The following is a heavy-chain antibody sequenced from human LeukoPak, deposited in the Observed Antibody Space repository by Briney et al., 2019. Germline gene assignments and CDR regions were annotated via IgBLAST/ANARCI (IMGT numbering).Heavy chain of an antibody. CDR2: IYYSGST. V-gene: IGHV4-31*11. D-gene: IGHD6-13*01. CDR3: ARGAGYSSSWYRFDYYYYGMDV. Sequence: SETLSLTCAVYGGSFSGYYWSWIRQHPGKGLEWIGYIYYSGSTYYNPSLKSRVTISVDTSKNQFSLKLSSVTAADTAVYYCARGAGYSSSWYRFDYYYYGMDVWGQGTTVTVSS. J-gene: IGHJ6*02. CDR1: GGSFSGYY.